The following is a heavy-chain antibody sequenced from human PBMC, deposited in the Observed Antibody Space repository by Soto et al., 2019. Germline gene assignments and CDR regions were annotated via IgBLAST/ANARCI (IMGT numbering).Heavy chain of an antibody. Sequence: EVQLLESGGGLVQPGGSLRLSCAASGFTFNNYAMRWVRQAPGKGLEWVSGISGGGDSTYYADSVKGRFTISRDNSKNTVYLLMNSVRADDAVVYYCAKGGYDSSLCYFDYLGQGTQVSVSS. CDR2: ISGGGDST. J-gene: IGHJ4*02. CDR1: GFTFNNYA. V-gene: IGHV3-23*01. D-gene: IGHD3-22*01. CDR3: AKGGYDSSLCYFDY.